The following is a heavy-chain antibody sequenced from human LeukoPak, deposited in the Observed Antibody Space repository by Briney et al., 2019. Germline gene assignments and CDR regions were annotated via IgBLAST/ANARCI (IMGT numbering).Heavy chain of an antibody. CDR1: GFTFSTYW. Sequence: PGGPLRLSCAASGFTFSTYWMHWVRQAPGEGLVWVSRINGDGSTTNYADSVKGRFTISRDNAKNTLYLQMNSLRAEDTAVYYCTRRVDATRWYDPWGQGTLVTVSS. CDR3: TRRVDATRWYDP. CDR2: INGDGSTT. J-gene: IGHJ5*02. D-gene: IGHD2-15*01. V-gene: IGHV3-74*01.